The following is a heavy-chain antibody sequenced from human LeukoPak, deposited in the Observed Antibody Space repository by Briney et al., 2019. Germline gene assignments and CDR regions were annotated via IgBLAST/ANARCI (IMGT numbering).Heavy chain of an antibody. CDR3: AKTPSGSGWFHY. CDR1: GYTFSSHG. V-gene: IGHV3-30*02. CDR2: IRYDGSGE. J-gene: IGHJ4*02. Sequence: PGGSLRLSCAASGYTFSSHGMHWVRQAPAKRLEWVAFIRYDGSGESYVDSVKGRFTISRVNSKNTLYLQMSSLRAEDTAVYYCAKTPSGSGWFHYWGQGTLVTVSS. D-gene: IGHD6-19*01.